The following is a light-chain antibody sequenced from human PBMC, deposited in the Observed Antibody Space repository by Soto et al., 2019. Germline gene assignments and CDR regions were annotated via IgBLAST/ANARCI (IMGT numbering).Light chain of an antibody. Sequence: VSTQSPVTLSLSPGERVTLSCRASQSIDNNHLAWYQQKPGQAPRLLIHGTSNRATGIPDRFSGSGSGTDFTLTFSRLKPEDFAVYYCEYYGTSITFGGGTKVDIK. J-gene: IGKJ4*01. CDR1: QSIDNNH. CDR2: GTS. V-gene: IGKV3-20*01. CDR3: EYYGTSIT.